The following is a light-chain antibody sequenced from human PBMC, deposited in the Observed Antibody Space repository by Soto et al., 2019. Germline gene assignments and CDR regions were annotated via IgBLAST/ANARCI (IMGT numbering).Light chain of an antibody. CDR3: SSYAGSSTFVV. J-gene: IGLJ2*01. CDR1: SSNVGSYNL. Sequence: QSALTQPASVSGSPGQSITISCTGTSSNVGSYNLVSWYQQHPGKAPKLMISEVNKRPSGVSDRFSGSKSGNTASLTISGLQAEDEADYYCSSYAGSSTFVVFGGGTKVTVL. V-gene: IGLV2-23*02. CDR2: EVN.